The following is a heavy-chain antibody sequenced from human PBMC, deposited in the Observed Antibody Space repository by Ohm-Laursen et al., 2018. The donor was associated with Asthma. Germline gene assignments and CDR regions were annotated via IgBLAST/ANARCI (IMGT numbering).Heavy chain of an antibody. CDR1: GGSFSGYY. CDR3: ARGHRPYGSWSY. J-gene: IGHJ4*02. V-gene: IGHV4-34*01. D-gene: IGHD3-10*01. CDR2: INHSGST. Sequence: SDTLSLTCAVYGGSFSGYYWIWIRQPPGKGLEWIGEINHSGSTNYNPSLKSRVTISVDTSKNQFSLKLSSVTAADTAVYYCARGHRPYGSWSYWGQGTLVTVSS.